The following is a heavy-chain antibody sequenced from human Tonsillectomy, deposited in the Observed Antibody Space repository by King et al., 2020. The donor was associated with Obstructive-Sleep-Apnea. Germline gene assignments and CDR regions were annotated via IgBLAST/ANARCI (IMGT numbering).Heavy chain of an antibody. D-gene: IGHD2-2*01. CDR2: IYHSGST. CDR3: ARGEYCSSTSCPYYYYYGMDV. Sequence: VQLQESGPGLVQPSETLSLTCTVSGYSISSGYYWGWIRQPPGKGLEWIGSIYHSGSTYYNPSLKSRVTISVDTSKNQFSLKLSSVTAADTAVYYCARGEYCSSTSCPYYYYYGMDVWGKGTTVTVSS. V-gene: IGHV4-38-2*02. J-gene: IGHJ6*04. CDR1: GYSISSGYY.